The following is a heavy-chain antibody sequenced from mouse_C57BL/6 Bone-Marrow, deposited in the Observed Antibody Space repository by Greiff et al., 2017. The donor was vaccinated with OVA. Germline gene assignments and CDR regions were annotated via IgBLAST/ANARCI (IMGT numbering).Heavy chain of an antibody. Sequence: EVMLVESGPELVKPGASVKIPCKASGYTFTDYNMDWVKQSHGKSLEWIGDINPNNGGTIYNQKFKGKATLTVDKSSSTAYMELRSLTSEDTAVYYCARNYPYYYAMDYWGQGTSVTVSS. CDR2: INPNNGGT. V-gene: IGHV1-18*01. CDR1: GYTFTDYN. J-gene: IGHJ4*01. D-gene: IGHD2-1*01. CDR3: ARNYPYYYAMDY.